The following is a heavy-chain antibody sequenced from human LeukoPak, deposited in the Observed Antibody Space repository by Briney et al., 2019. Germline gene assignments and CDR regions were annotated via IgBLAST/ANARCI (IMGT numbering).Heavy chain of an antibody. CDR2: ISGSGSNI. CDR3: ARGFDCSSTSCSCMDV. Sequence: GGSPRLSCVASGFPFSDYYMSWIRQAPGKGLDWVSYISGSGSNIYYADSVKGRFTISRDNAKNSLYLQMNSLRAEDTAVYYCARGFDCSSTSCSCMDVWGQGTAVTVSS. V-gene: IGHV3-11*01. D-gene: IGHD2-2*01. J-gene: IGHJ6*02. CDR1: GFPFSDYY.